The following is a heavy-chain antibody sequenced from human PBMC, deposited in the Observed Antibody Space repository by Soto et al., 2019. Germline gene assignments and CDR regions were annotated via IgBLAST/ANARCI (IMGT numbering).Heavy chain of an antibody. CDR1: GGSISSYY. D-gene: IGHD3-16*01. J-gene: IGHJ3*02. V-gene: IGHV4-59*08. CDR3: ARRGDVRGDAFDI. Sequence: SETLSLTCTVSGGSISSYYWSWIRQPPGKGLEWIGYIYYSGSTNYNPSLKSRVTISVDTSKNQFSLKLSSVTAADTAVYYCARRGDVRGDAFDIWGQGTMVTVSS. CDR2: IYYSGST.